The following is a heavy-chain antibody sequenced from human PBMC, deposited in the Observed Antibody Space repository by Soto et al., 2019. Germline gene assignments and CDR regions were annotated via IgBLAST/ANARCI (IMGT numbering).Heavy chain of an antibody. V-gene: IGHV1-24*01. Sequence: ASVKVACKVSGYTLTELSMHWVRQAPGKGLEWMGGFDPEDGETIYAQKFQGRVTMTEDTSTDTAYMELSSLRSEDTAVYYCATMSLQGGSYYGMDVWGQGTTVTVSS. J-gene: IGHJ6*02. CDR2: FDPEDGET. CDR3: ATMSLQGGSYYGMDV. CDR1: GYTLTELS. D-gene: IGHD3-10*01.